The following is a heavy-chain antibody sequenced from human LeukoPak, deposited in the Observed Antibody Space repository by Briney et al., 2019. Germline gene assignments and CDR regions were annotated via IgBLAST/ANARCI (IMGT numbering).Heavy chain of an antibody. J-gene: IGHJ4*02. Sequence: ASVRVSCEASGGTFSSYAISWGRQAPGQGLEWRGGIIPIFGTANYAQKFQGRVTITTDESTSTAYMELGSLRSEDTAVYYCAVTYYYGSGRRRMGFYFDYWGQGTLVTVSS. CDR1: GGTFSSYA. CDR3: AVTYYYGSGRRRMGFYFDY. CDR2: IIPIFGTA. V-gene: IGHV1-69*05. D-gene: IGHD3-10*01.